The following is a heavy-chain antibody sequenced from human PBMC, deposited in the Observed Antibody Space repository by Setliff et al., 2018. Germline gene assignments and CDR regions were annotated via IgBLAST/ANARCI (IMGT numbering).Heavy chain of an antibody. CDR3: ARHLLVQGTYHFDY. J-gene: IGHJ4*02. CDR2: IYITGST. CDR1: GGSISGYY. D-gene: IGHD3-10*01. V-gene: IGHV4-4*07. Sequence: SETLSLTCIVSGGSISGYYWAWVRQPPGKELEWIGRIYITGSTDYNPSLKGRVTLSVDTTKNQFSLKLTSMTAADTAVYFCARHLLVQGTYHFDYWGQGSPVTVSS.